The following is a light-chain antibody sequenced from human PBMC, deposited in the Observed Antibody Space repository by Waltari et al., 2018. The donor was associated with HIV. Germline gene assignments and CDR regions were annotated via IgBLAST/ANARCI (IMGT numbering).Light chain of an antibody. CDR1: SSDVGCYNL. J-gene: IGLJ2*01. CDR2: EGS. CDR3: CSYAGSSTLEV. Sequence: QSALTQPASVSGSPGQSITISCTGTSSDVGCYNLSSWYQQHPGKAPKLMLYEGSKRPSGVSNRFSGSKSGNTASLTISGLQAEDEADYYCCSYAGSSTLEVFGGGTKLTVL. V-gene: IGLV2-23*01.